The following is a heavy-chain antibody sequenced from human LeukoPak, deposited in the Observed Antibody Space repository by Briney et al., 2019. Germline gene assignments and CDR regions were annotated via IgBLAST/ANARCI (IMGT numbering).Heavy chain of an antibody. J-gene: IGHJ4*02. Sequence: GGSLRLSCAASGFTFDDYAMHWVRQAPGKGLEWVSGISWNSGSIGYADSVKGRFTISRDNAKNSLYLQMNSLRAEDTALYYCAKVSYGYHSRSWTGNNFDYWAREPWSPSPQ. D-gene: IGHD5-18*01. V-gene: IGHV3-9*01. CDR1: GFTFDDYA. CDR3: AKVSYGYHSRSWTGNNFDY. CDR2: ISWNSGSI.